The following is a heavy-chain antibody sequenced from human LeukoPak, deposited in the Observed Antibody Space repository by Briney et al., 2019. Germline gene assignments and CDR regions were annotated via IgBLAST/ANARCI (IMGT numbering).Heavy chain of an antibody. CDR3: ARAMGYCSGGSCYSMDV. CDR1: GVSLSNKY. V-gene: IGHV4-59*01. Sequence: SETLSLTCSVSGVSLSNKYWSWIRQPPGKGLEWIGYIYYSGSTNYNPSLKSRVTISVDTSKNQFSLKLSSVTAADTAVYYCARAMGYCSGGSCYSMDVWGKGTTVTVSS. J-gene: IGHJ6*04. D-gene: IGHD2-15*01. CDR2: IYYSGST.